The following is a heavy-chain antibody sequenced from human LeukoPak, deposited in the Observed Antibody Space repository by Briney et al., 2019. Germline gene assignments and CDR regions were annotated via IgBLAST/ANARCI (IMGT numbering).Heavy chain of an antibody. CDR3: ARGSKTAGTIYTFDY. CDR1: GFTSSSYDFSTYA. Sequence: PGGSLRLSCAASGFTSSSYDFSTYAMSWVGQAPGKGLEWVSGLSGTGLTTFYPDSVKGRFTISRDNSKNTLYLQMNSLRADDTAVYYCARGSKTAGTIYTFDYWGQGTLVTVSS. D-gene: IGHD6-13*01. V-gene: IGHV3-23*01. J-gene: IGHJ4*02. CDR2: LSGTGLTT.